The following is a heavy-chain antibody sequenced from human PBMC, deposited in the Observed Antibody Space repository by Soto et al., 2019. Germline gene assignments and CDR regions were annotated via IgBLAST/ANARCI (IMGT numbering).Heavy chain of an antibody. CDR3: ARELRYYDFWSGYPYYYYYMDV. J-gene: IGHJ6*03. CDR2: INTNTGNP. CDR1: GDTFTSYA. Sequence: SVKVTCKASGDTFTSYAMSWVRQAPGQGLEWMGWINTNTGNPTYAQGFTGRFVFSLDTSVSTAYLQICSLKAEDTAVYYCARELRYYDFWSGYPYYYYYMDVWGKGTTVTVSS. V-gene: IGHV7-4-1*01. D-gene: IGHD3-3*01.